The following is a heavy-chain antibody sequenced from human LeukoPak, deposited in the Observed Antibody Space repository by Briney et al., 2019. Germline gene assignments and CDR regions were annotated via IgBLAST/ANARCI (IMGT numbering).Heavy chain of an antibody. D-gene: IGHD4-23*01. Sequence: TGGSLRLSCAASGFTFSSYGMNWVRKAPGKGLEWVSYIGTSGSTIYYADSVKGRFTVSRDNARNSLYLQMNSLGDEDTAVYYCARHDFGGNSGDYWGQGTLVTVSS. CDR2: IGTSGSTI. J-gene: IGHJ4*02. CDR3: ARHDFGGNSGDY. V-gene: IGHV3-48*02. CDR1: GFTFSSYG.